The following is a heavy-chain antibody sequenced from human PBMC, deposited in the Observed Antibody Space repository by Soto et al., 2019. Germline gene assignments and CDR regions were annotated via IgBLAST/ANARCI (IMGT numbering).Heavy chain of an antibody. CDR3: ARVNTVTIDY. D-gene: IGHD4-17*01. CDR2: IYYSGST. CDR1: GGSISSYY. V-gene: IGHV4-59*01. J-gene: IGHJ4*02. Sequence: SETLSLTCTVSGGSISSYYWSWIRQPPGKGLEWIGYIYYSGSTNYNPSLKSRVTILVDTSKNQFSLKLSSVTAADTAVYYCARVNTVTIDYWGQGTLVTVSS.